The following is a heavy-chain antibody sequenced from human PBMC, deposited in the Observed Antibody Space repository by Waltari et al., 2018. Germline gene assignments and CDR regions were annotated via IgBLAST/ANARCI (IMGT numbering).Heavy chain of an antibody. CDR1: GGSFSGYY. CDR2: INHSGST. D-gene: IGHD6-13*01. J-gene: IGHJ4*02. CDR3: ARGVRVSRYHY. Sequence: QVQLQQWGAGLLKPSETLALTCAVYGGSFSGYYWSWIRPPPGKGLEWIGEINHSGSTNYNPSLKSRVTISVDTSKNQFSLKLSSVTAADTAVYYCARGVRVSRYHYWGQGTLVTVSS. V-gene: IGHV4-34*01.